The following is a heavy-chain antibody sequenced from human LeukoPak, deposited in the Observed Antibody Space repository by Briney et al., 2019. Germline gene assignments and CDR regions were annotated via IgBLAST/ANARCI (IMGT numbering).Heavy chain of an antibody. CDR3: ARGGDGHRWGRRFDAFDI. CDR1: GYTFTTYG. J-gene: IGHJ3*02. V-gene: IGHV1-18*01. CDR2: ISGYNGNT. D-gene: IGHD7-27*01. Sequence: ASVKVSCKTSGYTFTTYGISWVRQAPGQGLEWMGWISGYNGNTNYVQKLQGRVTMTTDTSTSTAHMELRSLRSDDTAVYYCARGGDGHRWGRRFDAFDIWGQGTMVTVSS.